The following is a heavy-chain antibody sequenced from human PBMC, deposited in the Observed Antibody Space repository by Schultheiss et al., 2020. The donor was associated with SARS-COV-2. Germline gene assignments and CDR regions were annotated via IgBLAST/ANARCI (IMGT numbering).Heavy chain of an antibody. J-gene: IGHJ3*02. D-gene: IGHD3-3*01. V-gene: IGHV4-38-2*01. CDR3: ARAIILRVAFDI. CDR2: IYYSGST. CDR1: GFIFSDYA. Sequence: GSLRLSCAASGFIFSDYAMNWVRQAPGKGLEWIGSIYYSGSTYYNPSLKSRVTISVDTSKNQFSLKLSSVTAADTAVYYCARAIILRVAFDIWGQGTMVTVSS.